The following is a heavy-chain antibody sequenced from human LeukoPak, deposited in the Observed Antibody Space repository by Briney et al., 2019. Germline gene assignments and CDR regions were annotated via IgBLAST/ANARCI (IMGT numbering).Heavy chain of an antibody. J-gene: IGHJ4*02. V-gene: IGHV3-7*05. Sequence: GGSLRLSCAASGFTFGSYWMTWVRQAPGKGLEWVANIKQDGSEKYYVDSVKGRFTISGDNAKNSLYLQMNSLRAEDTAVYYCARDPYSSNWSYYFDYWGQGTLVTVSS. D-gene: IGHD6-13*01. CDR3: ARDPYSSNWSYYFDY. CDR2: IKQDGSEK. CDR1: GFTFGSYW.